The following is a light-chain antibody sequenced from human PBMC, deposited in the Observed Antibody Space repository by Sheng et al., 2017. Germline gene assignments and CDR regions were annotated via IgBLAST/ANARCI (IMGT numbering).Light chain of an antibody. J-gene: IGLJ2*01. CDR3: QSADSSGTYVV. CDR1: ALPKQY. V-gene: IGLV3-25*03. Sequence: SYELTQPPSVSVSPGQTARITCSGDALPKQYAYWYRQKPGQAPVVVIYKDNERPSGIPERFSGSSSGTIVTLTISGVQAEDEADYYCQSADSSGTYVVFGGGTKLTVL. CDR2: KDN.